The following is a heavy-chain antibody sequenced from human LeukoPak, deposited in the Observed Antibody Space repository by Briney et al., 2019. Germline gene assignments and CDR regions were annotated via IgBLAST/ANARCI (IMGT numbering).Heavy chain of an antibody. D-gene: IGHD1-26*01. CDR1: GGSISSSSYY. V-gene: IGHV4-39*07. CDR3: AREGGELNWFDP. CDR2: IYYSGST. Sequence: SETLSLTCTVSGGSISSSSYYWGWIRQPPGKGLEWIGSIYYSGSTNYNPSLKSRVTISVDTSKNQFSLKLSSVTAADTAVYYCAREGGELNWFDPWGQGTLVTVSS. J-gene: IGHJ5*02.